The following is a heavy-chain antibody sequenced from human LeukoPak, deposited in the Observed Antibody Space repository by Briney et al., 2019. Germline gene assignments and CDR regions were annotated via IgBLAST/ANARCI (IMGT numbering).Heavy chain of an antibody. V-gene: IGHV1-8*01. CDR2: MNPNSGNT. J-gene: IGHJ6*02. CDR1: GYTFTSYD. Sequence: VKVSCKASGYTFTSYDINWVRQATGQGLEWMGWMNPNSGNTGYAQKFQGRVTMTRNTSISTAYMELSSLRSEDTAVYYCARVTYYDFWSGYYPYGMDVWGQGTTVTVSS. D-gene: IGHD3-3*01. CDR3: ARVTYYDFWSGYYPYGMDV.